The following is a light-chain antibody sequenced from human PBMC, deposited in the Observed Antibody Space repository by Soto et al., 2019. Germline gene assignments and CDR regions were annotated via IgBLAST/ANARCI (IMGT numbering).Light chain of an antibody. Sequence: QLVLTQPASVSGSPGQSITISCPGTSSDVGGYNYVSWYQQHPGKAPKLMIYEVSNRPSGVSNRFSGSKSGNTASLTISGLHAEDEADYYCSSYTSSSPYVFGTGTKLTVL. CDR2: EVS. CDR3: SSYTSSSPYV. J-gene: IGLJ1*01. CDR1: SSDVGGYNY. V-gene: IGLV2-14*01.